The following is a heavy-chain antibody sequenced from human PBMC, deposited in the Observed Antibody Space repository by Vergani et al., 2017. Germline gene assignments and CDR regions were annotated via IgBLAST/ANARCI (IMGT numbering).Heavy chain of an antibody. CDR3: ARAGRGWFDP. CDR1: GGSISSHY. CDR2: IYYRGST. V-gene: IGHV4-59*11. J-gene: IGHJ5*02. D-gene: IGHD3-16*01. Sequence: QVQLQESGPGLVKPSETLSLTCTVSGGSISSHYWSWIRQPPGKGLEWIGYIYYRGSTNYNPSLKSRVTISVDTSKNQFSLKLSSVTAADTAVYYCARAGRGWFDPWGQGTLVTVSS.